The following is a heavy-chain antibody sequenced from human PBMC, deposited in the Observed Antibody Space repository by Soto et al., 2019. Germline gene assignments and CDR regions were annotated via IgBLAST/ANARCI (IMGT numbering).Heavy chain of an antibody. J-gene: IGHJ4*02. CDR2: VYQSGST. Sequence: PSETLSLTCAVSGASITSPYWWSWVRQAPGKGLEWIGEVYQSGSTNYNPSLKGRVTISLDKSRSQFSLKLNSVTAADSAVYFCARLEGLATISYYFDFWGPGALVTVSS. V-gene: IGHV4-4*02. CDR3: ARLEGLATISYYFDF. D-gene: IGHD3-9*01. CDR1: GASITSPYW.